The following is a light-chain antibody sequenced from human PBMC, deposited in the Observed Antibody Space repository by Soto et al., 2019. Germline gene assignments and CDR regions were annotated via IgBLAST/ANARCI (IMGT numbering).Light chain of an antibody. Sequence: TQSPSTLSASVGDRATLSCRASQSVSSSYLAWYQQKPGQAPRLLIYAASTRATGIPDRFSGSGSGTDFTLTISRLEPEDFAVYFCQLYGSSPPRYTFGQGTKVDIK. V-gene: IGKV3-20*01. CDR1: QSVSSSY. CDR3: QLYGSSPPRYT. J-gene: IGKJ2*01. CDR2: AAS.